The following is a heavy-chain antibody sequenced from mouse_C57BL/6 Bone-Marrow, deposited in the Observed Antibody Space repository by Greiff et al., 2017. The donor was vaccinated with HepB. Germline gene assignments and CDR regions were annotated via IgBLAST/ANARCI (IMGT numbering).Heavy chain of an antibody. Sequence: VQLQQPGAELVKPGASVKMSCKASGYTFTSYWMTWVKQRPGQGLEWIGDIYPGSGSTNYNEKFKSKATLTVDTSSSTAYMQPSSLTSEDSAVYYCARRYYGSSWYFDVWGTGTTVTVSS. J-gene: IGHJ1*03. CDR3: ARRYYGSSWYFDV. D-gene: IGHD1-1*01. CDR2: IYPGSGST. V-gene: IGHV1-55*01. CDR1: GYTFTSYW.